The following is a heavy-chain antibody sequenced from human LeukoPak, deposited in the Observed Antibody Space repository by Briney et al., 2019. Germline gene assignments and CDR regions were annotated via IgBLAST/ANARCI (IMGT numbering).Heavy chain of an antibody. CDR2: INPNSGGT. J-gene: IGHJ5*02. D-gene: IGHD3-22*01. CDR3: ARDPEYSGSWGVNYDSSGLLSA. V-gene: IGHV1-2*02. CDR1: GYTFTGYY. Sequence: ASLKVSCKASGYTFTGYYMHWVRQAPGQGLEWMGWINPNSGGTNYAQKFQGRVTMTRDTSISTAYMELSRLRSDDTAVYYCARDPEYSGSWGVNYDSSGLLSAWGQGTLVTVSS.